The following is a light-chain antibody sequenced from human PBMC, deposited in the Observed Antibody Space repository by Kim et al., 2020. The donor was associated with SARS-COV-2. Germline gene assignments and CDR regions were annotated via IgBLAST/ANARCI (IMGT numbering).Light chain of an antibody. CDR1: SSDVGGYNY. Sequence: GQSVTISCTGTSSDVGGYNYVSWYQQHPGKAPKLMIYEVSKRPSVVPDRFSGSKSGNTASLTVSGLQAEDEADYYCTSYAGSNMGVFGGGTQLTVL. V-gene: IGLV2-8*01. CDR3: TSYAGSNMGV. CDR2: EVS. J-gene: IGLJ2*01.